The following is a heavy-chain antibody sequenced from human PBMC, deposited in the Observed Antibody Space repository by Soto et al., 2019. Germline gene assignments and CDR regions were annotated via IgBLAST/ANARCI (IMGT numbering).Heavy chain of an antibody. CDR3: ATGDFWCRYYRPFDY. V-gene: IGHV3-33*01. CDR2: IWYDGINK. D-gene: IGHD3-3*01. CDR1: GFTFSSYC. Sequence: PGGSLRLSCAASGFTFSSYCIHWVRQAPCKGLEGVAVIWYDGINKYYADSVKGRFTISRDNSKNTLYLQMNSLRAEDTAVYYCATGDFWCRYYRPFDYWGEGTLVPFCS. J-gene: IGHJ4*02.